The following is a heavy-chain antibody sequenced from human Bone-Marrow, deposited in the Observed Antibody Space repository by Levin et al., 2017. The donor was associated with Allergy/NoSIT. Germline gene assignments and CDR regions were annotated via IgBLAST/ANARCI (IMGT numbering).Heavy chain of an antibody. CDR1: GFSVDSNY. V-gene: IGHV3-53*01. CDR3: AREGRGNHFDY. CDR2: IYTGGTT. Sequence: GGSLRLSCAVSGFSVDSNYVSWVRQAPGKGLEWVSVIYTGGTTYYADSVKGRFTISRDISKNTVFLQMNSLRAEDAAVYYCAREGRGNHFDYWGQGTLVTVSS. J-gene: IGHJ4*02. D-gene: IGHD1-14*01.